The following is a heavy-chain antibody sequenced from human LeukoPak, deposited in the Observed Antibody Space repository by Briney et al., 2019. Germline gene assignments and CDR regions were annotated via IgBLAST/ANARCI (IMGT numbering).Heavy chain of an antibody. J-gene: IGHJ3*02. D-gene: IGHD2-2*01. CDR3: ARQLGYCSSTSCPGAFDS. CDR2: IYPGDSDT. Sequence: GESLKISCKGSGYSFTSYWIGWVRQMPGKGLEWMGIIYPGDSDTRYSPFFQGQVTISADKSISTAYLQWSSLKASDTAMYYCARQLGYCSSTSCPGAFDSWGQGTMVTVSS. V-gene: IGHV5-51*01. CDR1: GYSFTSYW.